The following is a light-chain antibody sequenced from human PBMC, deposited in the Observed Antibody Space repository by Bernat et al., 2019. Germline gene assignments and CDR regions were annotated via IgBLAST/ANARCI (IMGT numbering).Light chain of an antibody. CDR1: QSATSSY. CDR3: QHSSNWPPWT. Sequence: EIGLTQSPGTLSLSPGERATLPCRASQSATSSYLAWYQKKPGQAPRLLSYGASSRATGIPDRFSGSGSGPDFTLTISSLEPQDFAVSYCQHSSNWPPWTFGQGTK. J-gene: IGKJ1*01. V-gene: IGKV3D-20*02. CDR2: GAS.